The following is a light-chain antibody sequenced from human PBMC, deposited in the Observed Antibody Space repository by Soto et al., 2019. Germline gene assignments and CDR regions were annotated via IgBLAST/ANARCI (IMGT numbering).Light chain of an antibody. CDR1: ALPKQY. Sequence: SYELTQPPSVSVSPGQTARITCSGDALPKQYAYWYQQKPGHAPVLVIYKDSERPSGIPERFSGSSSGTTVTLTISGVQAEDEADYYCQSADSSVVFGGGTKLTVL. CDR3: QSADSSVV. CDR2: KDS. J-gene: IGLJ2*01. V-gene: IGLV3-25*02.